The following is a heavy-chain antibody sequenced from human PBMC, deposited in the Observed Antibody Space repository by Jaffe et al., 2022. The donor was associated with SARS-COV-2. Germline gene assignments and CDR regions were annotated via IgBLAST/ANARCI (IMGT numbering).Heavy chain of an antibody. J-gene: IGHJ4*02. Sequence: QVQLQESGPGLVKPSETLSLTCTVSGYSISSGYYWGWIRQPPGKGLEWIGSIYHSGSTYYNPSLKSRVTISVDTSKNQFSLKLSSVTAADTAVYYCAIGYYDSSGYWVIDYWGQGTLVTVSS. CDR1: GYSISSGYY. D-gene: IGHD3-22*01. V-gene: IGHV4-38-2*02. CDR3: AIGYYDSSGYWVIDY. CDR2: IYHSGST.